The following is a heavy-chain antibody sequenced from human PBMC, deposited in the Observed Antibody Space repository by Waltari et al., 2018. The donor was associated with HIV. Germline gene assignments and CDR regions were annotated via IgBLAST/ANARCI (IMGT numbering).Heavy chain of an antibody. CDR2: IYYSGST. V-gene: IGHV4-59*01. Sequence: QVQLQESGPGLVKPSETLSLTCPVSGGSLSSYYWSWIRPPPGKGLEWIGYIYYSGSTNYNPSLKSRVTISVDTSKNQFSLKLSSVTAADTAVYYCARAGEFGESRKYFQHWGQGTLVTVSS. CDR3: ARAGEFGESRKYFQH. J-gene: IGHJ1*01. CDR1: GGSLSSYY. D-gene: IGHD3-10*01.